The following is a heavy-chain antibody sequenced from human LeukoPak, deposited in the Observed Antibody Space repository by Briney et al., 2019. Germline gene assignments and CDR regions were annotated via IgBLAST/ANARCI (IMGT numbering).Heavy chain of an antibody. Sequence: SQTLSLTCAISGDSVSSNSAAWNWIRQSPSRGPEWLGRTYYRSKWYNDYAVSVKSRITINPDTSKNQFSLQLNSVTPEDTAVYYCARDRRGDYGDYSIYYGMDVWGQGTTVTVSS. CDR3: ARDRRGDYGDYSIYYGMDV. CDR2: TYYRSKWYN. J-gene: IGHJ6*02. D-gene: IGHD4-17*01. V-gene: IGHV6-1*01. CDR1: GDSVSSNSAA.